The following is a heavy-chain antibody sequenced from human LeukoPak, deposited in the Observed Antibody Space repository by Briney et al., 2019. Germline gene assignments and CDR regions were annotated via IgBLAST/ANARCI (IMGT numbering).Heavy chain of an antibody. D-gene: IGHD3-10*01. CDR3: GRVGGH. CDR1: GLTVSKYY. CDR2: IYSGGST. V-gene: IGHV3-53*01. J-gene: IGHJ4*02. Sequence: PGGSLRLSCAASGLTVSKYYMSWVRQATGKGLESVSVIYSGGSTYYPGSVKGRFTISRENSKNTLYLQINSLRVEDTAVYYFGRVGGHWGQGTLVTVSS.